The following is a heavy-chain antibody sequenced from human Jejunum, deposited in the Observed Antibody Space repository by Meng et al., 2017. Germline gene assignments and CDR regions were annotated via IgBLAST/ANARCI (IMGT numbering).Heavy chain of an antibody. CDR1: GYTFTGYY. CDR3: AKLVRPTTVTTFHYYYGLDV. V-gene: IGHV1-2*06. D-gene: IGHD4-17*01. CDR2: INPNSGAT. Sequence: ASVKVSCKASGYTFTGYYMHWVRQAPGQGLEWMGRINPNSGATNYAQKFQDRVTMTRDTSISTAYMELSTLTSDDTAVYYCAKLVRPTTVTTFHYYYGLDVWGQGTTVNVDS. J-gene: IGHJ6*01.